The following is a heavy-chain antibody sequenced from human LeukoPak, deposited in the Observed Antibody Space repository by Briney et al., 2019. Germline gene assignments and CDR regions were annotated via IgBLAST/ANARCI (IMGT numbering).Heavy chain of an antibody. D-gene: IGHD6-6*01. CDR3: ARAGIAARRGFDY. CDR2: ISSSSSYI. V-gene: IGHV3-21*01. J-gene: IGHJ4*02. Sequence: GGSLRLSCAASGFTLSSYTMNWVRQAPGKGLEWVSSISSSSSYIYYADSVKGRFTISRDNAKNSLYLQMNSLRAEDTAVYYCARAGIAARRGFDYWGQGTLVTVSS. CDR1: GFTLSSYT.